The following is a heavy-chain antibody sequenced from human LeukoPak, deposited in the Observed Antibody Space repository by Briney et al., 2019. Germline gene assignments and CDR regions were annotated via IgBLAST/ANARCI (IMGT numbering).Heavy chain of an antibody. CDR3: ARLRKGVAAAGIDY. CDR2: IYPSGNA. J-gene: IGHJ4*02. V-gene: IGHV4-4*07. CDR1: GGSISRYY. Sequence: SETLSLTCTVSGGSISRYYWTWIRQPAGKGLEWIGRIYPSGNANFNPSLKSRVTMSVDRSRNQFTLRLSSVTAADTAVYYCARLRKGVAAAGIDYWGQGTLVTVSS. D-gene: IGHD6-13*01.